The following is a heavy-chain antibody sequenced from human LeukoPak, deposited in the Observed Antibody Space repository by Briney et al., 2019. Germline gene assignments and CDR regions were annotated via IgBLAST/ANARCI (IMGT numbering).Heavy chain of an antibody. V-gene: IGHV3-30*18. CDR3: AKVSAVVVVAGPSYGMDV. CDR1: GFTFNSYV. Sequence: GGSLRLSCAASGFTFNSYVMHEVGQAPGKGLEWVAVISYYGSNKYYADSVKGRFTISRDNSKNTLYLQMNSLRAEDTAVYYCAKVSAVVVVAGPSYGMDVWGKGTTVTVSS. D-gene: IGHD2-15*01. J-gene: IGHJ6*04. CDR2: ISYYGSNK.